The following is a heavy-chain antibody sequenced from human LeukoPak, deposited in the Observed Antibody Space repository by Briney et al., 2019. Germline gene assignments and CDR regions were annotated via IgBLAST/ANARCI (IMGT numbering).Heavy chain of an antibody. Sequence: PGGSLRLSCAASGFTVSSNYMSWVRQAPGKGLEWVSVIYSGGSTYYADSVKGRLTISRDNSKNTLYLQMNSLRAEDTAVFYCARELVGPTKYYFDYWGQGTLVTVSS. V-gene: IGHV3-53*01. D-gene: IGHD1-26*01. CDR3: ARELVGPTKYYFDY. CDR2: IYSGGST. CDR1: GFTVSSNY. J-gene: IGHJ4*02.